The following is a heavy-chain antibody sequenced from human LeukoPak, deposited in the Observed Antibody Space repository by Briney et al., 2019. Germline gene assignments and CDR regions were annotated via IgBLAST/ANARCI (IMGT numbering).Heavy chain of an antibody. J-gene: IGHJ4*02. CDR2: IYYSGST. D-gene: IGHD4-23*01. CDR3: ARGNPTTVGFDY. CDR1: GGSISSGGYY. Sequence: SQTLSLTCTVSGGSISSGGYYWSWIRQHPGKGLEWIGYIYYSGSTYYNPSLKSRVTISVDTSKNQFSLKLSSVTAADTAVYYCARGNPTTVGFDYWGQGTLVTVSS. V-gene: IGHV4-31*03.